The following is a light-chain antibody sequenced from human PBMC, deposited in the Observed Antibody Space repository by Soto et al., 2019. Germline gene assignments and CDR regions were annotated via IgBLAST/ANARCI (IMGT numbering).Light chain of an antibody. CDR1: SSDIGGYNS. CDR3: SSSAGIYHYLV. Sequence: QSALTQPPSASGSPGQSVTISCTGTSSDIGGYNSVSWYQQHPGKAPRLMIYEVNKRPSGVPDRFSGSKSGYTASLTVSGLQTEDEAFYYCSSSAGIYHYLVFGGGTQADRP. V-gene: IGLV2-8*01. CDR2: EVN. J-gene: IGLJ3*02.